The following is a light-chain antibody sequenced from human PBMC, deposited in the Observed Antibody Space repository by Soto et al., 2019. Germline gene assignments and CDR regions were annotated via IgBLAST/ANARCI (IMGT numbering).Light chain of an antibody. CDR1: QNIDNH. CDR2: AAS. CDR3: QQSSSSPPIT. Sequence: DIQLTQSPSSLSASLGDIVSISCRASQNIDNHLHWYRQKSGKAPEVLIYAASTLRDGVSSRFSGSGYGTEFTLTINNLQPEDFATYYCQQSSSSPPITFGQGTRLDI. V-gene: IGKV1-39*01. J-gene: IGKJ5*01.